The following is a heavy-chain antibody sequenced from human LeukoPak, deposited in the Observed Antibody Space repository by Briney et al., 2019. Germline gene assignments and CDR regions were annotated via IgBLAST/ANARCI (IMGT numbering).Heavy chain of an antibody. CDR1: GFTFSSYS. CDR2: ISSSSSTI. Sequence: GGSLRLSCAASGFTFSSYSMNWVRQAPGKGLEWVSYISSSSSTIYYADSVKGRFTISRDNAKNSLYLQMNSLRDEDTAVYYCARDLHGESCTTPNCSWGQGTLVTVSS. D-gene: IGHD3-10*01. V-gene: IGHV3-48*02. J-gene: IGHJ4*02. CDR3: ARDLHGESCTTPNCS.